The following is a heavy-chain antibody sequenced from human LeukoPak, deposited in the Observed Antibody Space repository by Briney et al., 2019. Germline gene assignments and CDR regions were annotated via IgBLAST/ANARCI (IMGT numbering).Heavy chain of an antibody. CDR1: GDSFSSNSAA. J-gene: IGHJ5*02. Sequence: SQTLSLTCAISGDSFSSNSAAWSWIRQSPSRGLEWLGRTYYRSKWYNDYAVSVKSRITINPDTSKNQFSLQLNSVTPEDTAVYYCASSLYSGYDIRFDPWGQGTLVTVSS. D-gene: IGHD5-12*01. CDR2: TYYRSKWYN. CDR3: ASSLYSGYDIRFDP. V-gene: IGHV6-1*01.